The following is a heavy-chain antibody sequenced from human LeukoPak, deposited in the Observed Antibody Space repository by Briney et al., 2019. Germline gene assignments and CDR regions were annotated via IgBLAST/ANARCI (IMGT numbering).Heavy chain of an antibody. CDR1: GFTFSSYW. Sequence: GGSLRLSCAASGFTFSSYWMHWVRQAPGKGLVWVSRINTDGSTTSYADSVKGRLTISRDNAKNTLYLHMDSLRAEDTAVYFCTRGGVDYWGQGTLVTVSS. J-gene: IGHJ4*02. V-gene: IGHV3-74*01. D-gene: IGHD3-10*01. CDR3: TRGGVDY. CDR2: INTDGSTT.